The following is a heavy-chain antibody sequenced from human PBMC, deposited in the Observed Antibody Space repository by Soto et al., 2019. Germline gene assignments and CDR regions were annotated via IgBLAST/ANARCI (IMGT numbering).Heavy chain of an antibody. CDR1: GYSFTKYH. V-gene: IGHV1-2*02. CDR2: INPGSGVT. Sequence: GASVKVFCKASGYSFTKYHMHWVRQAPGQGLEWMGWINPGSGVTNQAQKFQGRVTMTRDTSITTTYMELNSLTSDDTAVYYCARVAGHKNARFDTWGQGALVTVSS. J-gene: IGHJ4*02. D-gene: IGHD1-1*01. CDR3: ARVAGHKNARFDT.